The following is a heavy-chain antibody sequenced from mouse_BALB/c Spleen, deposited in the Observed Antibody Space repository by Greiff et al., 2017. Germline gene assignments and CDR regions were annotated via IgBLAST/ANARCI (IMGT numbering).Heavy chain of an antibody. D-gene: IGHD1-1*01. CDR2: IYPGDGST. Sequence: VKLMESGPELVKPGASVKMSCKASGYTFTSYYIHWVKQRPGQGLEWIGWIYPGDGSTKYNEKFKGKTTLTADKSSSTAYMLLSSLTSEDSAIYFCAKGYYGWFAYWGQGTLVTVSA. J-gene: IGHJ3*01. CDR3: AKGYYGWFAY. V-gene: IGHV1S56*01. CDR1: GYTFTSYY.